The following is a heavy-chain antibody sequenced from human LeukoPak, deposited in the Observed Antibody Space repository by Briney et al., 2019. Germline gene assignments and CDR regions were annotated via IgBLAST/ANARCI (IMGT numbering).Heavy chain of an antibody. CDR1: GFTFGKYW. J-gene: IGHJ4*02. Sequence: GGSLRLSCVASGFTFGKYWMSWVRQAPGKGLEWVANIKLDGSEKNYVDSVKGRFTISRDNSKNTLYLQLSSLRAEDTAVYYCARSGTVDWGQGTLVTVSS. V-gene: IGHV3-7*03. D-gene: IGHD1-26*01. CDR3: ARSGTVD. CDR2: IKLDGSEK.